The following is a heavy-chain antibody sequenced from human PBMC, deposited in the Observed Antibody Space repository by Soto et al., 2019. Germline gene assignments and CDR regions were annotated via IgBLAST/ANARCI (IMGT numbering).Heavy chain of an antibody. CDR1: GGSISSFY. J-gene: IGHJ3*02. CDR3: ARVRAIAVAGTQGGVAFDI. CDR2: IYYSGST. V-gene: IGHV4-59*01. D-gene: IGHD6-19*01. Sequence: SETLSLTCTVSGGSISSFYWSWIRQPPGKGLEWIGYIYYSGSTNYNPSLKSRVTISVDTSKNQFSLKLSSVTAADTAVYYCARVRAIAVAGTQGGVAFDIWGKGTMVTVSS.